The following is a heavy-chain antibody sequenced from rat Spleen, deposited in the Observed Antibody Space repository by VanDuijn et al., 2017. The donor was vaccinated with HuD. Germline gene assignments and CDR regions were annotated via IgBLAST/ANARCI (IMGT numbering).Heavy chain of an antibody. CDR3: ARDRTGPFDY. Sequence: QVQLKESGPGLMQPSETLSLTCNVSGFSVTRNGVGWVRQPLGKGLVWMGTIWAGGTISYNSAVQSRLSISRDTAKSQVFLKMNSLQTEDTATYYCARDRTGPFDYWGQGVMVTVSS. V-gene: IGHV2-72*01. D-gene: IGHD4-2*01. CDR1: GFSVTRNG. CDR2: IWAGGTI. J-gene: IGHJ2*01.